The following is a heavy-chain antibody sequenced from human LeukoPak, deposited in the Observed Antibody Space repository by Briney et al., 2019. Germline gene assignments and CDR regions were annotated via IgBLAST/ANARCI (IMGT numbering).Heavy chain of an antibody. Sequence: GRSLRLSCAASGFTFSSYGMHWVRQAPGKGLEWVAVIWYDGRNKYYADSVKGRFTISRDNSKNTLYLQMNSLRAEDTAVYYCARQYSSSWYDYWGQGTLVTVSS. V-gene: IGHV3-33*01. J-gene: IGHJ4*02. D-gene: IGHD6-13*01. CDR1: GFTFSSYG. CDR2: IWYDGRNK. CDR3: ARQYSSSWYDY.